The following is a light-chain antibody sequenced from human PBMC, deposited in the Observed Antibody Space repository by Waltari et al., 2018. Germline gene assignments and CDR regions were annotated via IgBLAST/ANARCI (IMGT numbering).Light chain of an antibody. Sequence: QSVLTQPPSASGTPGQRVTIACSGSSSNLGSNYLYLYQQLPGTAPKLLIHRNNQRPSGVPDRFSGSKSGTSASLAISGLRSEDEADYYCAAWDDSLSGFYVFGTGTKVTVL. V-gene: IGLV1-47*01. CDR2: RNN. CDR1: SSNLGSNY. J-gene: IGLJ1*01. CDR3: AAWDDSLSGFYV.